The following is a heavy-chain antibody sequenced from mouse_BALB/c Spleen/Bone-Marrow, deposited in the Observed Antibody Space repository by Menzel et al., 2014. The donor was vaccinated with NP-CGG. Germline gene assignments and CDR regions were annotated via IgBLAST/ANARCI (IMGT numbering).Heavy chain of an antibody. CDR2: IWAGGST. V-gene: IGHV2-9*02. J-gene: IGHJ1*01. D-gene: IGHD2-14*01. CDR3: ARDLRYDWYFDV. Sequence: VHLVESGPGLVAPSQSLSITCTVSGFSLTSYGVHWVRQPPGKGLEWLGVIWAGGSTNYNSALMSRLSISKDNSKSQVFLKMNSLQTDDTAMYYCARDLRYDWYFDVWGAGTTVTVSS. CDR1: GFSLTSYG.